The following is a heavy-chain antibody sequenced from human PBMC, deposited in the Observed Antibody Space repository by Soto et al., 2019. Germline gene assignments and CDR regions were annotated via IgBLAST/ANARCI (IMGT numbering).Heavy chain of an antibody. CDR3: ARGASGRYYMDV. V-gene: IGHV3-74*01. CDR2: INSDGSRI. Sequence: EVQLVESGGVLVQPGGSLRLSCAASGFTFSSHWMHWVRQAPGKGLVWVSRINSDGSRINYADSVKGRLTISRDNAKNTVYLQMNSLRAEDTAVYICARGASGRYYMDVWGKGTRVTVSS. J-gene: IGHJ6*03. D-gene: IGHD3-10*01. CDR1: GFTFSSHW.